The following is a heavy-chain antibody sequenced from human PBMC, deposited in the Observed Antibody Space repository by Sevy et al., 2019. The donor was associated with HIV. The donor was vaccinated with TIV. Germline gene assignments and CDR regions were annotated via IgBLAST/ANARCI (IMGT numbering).Heavy chain of an antibody. CDR3: ARAVIGRYYYDSSGYYYDY. CDR1: GFTVSSNY. Sequence: GGSLRLSCAASGFTVSSNYMSWVRQAPGKGLEWVSVIYSGGSTYYADSVKGRFTISRDTSKNTLYLQMNSLRAEDTAVYYCARAVIGRYYYDSSGYYYDYWGQGTLVTVSS. D-gene: IGHD3-22*01. CDR2: IYSGGST. V-gene: IGHV3-53*01. J-gene: IGHJ4*02.